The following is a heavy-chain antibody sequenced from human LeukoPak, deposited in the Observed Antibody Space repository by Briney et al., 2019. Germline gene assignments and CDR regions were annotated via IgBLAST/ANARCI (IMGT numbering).Heavy chain of an antibody. CDR3: AASPGGYFDY. CDR1: GFTFSSYA. V-gene: IGHV3-23*01. D-gene: IGHD3-16*01. J-gene: IGHJ4*02. CDR2: ISGSGGST. Sequence: GGSLRLSCAASGFTFSSYAMSWVRQAPGKGLEWVSAISGSGGSTYCADSVRGRFTISRDNSKDTLYLQMNSLRAEDTAVYYCAASPGGYFDYWGQGTLVTVSS.